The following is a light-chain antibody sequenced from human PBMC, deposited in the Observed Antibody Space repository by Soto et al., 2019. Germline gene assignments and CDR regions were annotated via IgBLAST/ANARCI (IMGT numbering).Light chain of an antibody. Sequence: QSALTQPPSASGTPGQRVTISCSGSSSNIGSNYVYWYQQLPGTAPKLLIYRNNQRPSGVPDRFSVSKSGTSASLAISGLRSEDEADYYCAAWDDSLSGPVFGGGTKLTVL. V-gene: IGLV1-47*01. CDR2: RNN. CDR1: SSNIGSNY. J-gene: IGLJ2*01. CDR3: AAWDDSLSGPV.